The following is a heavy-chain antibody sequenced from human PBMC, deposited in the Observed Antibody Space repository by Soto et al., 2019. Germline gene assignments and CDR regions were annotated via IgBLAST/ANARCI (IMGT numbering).Heavy chain of an antibody. CDR3: ARGRRSDYAPIRY. D-gene: IGHD2-2*01. CDR2: INHSGST. V-gene: IGHV4-34*01. Sequence: SETLSLTCAVYGGSFSGYYCRWIRQPPGKGLEWIGEINHSGSTNYNPSLKSRVTISVDTSKNQFSLKLSSVTAADTAVYYCARGRRSDYAPIRYWGQGTLVTVSS. J-gene: IGHJ4*02. CDR1: GGSFSGYY.